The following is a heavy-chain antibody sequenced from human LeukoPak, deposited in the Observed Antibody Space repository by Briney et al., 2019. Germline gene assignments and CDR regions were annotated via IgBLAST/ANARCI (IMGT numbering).Heavy chain of an antibody. CDR3: ARGVRIAAAPVD. CDR2: IYHSGST. CDR1: GGSISSSSYY. V-gene: IGHV4-39*07. J-gene: IGHJ4*02. D-gene: IGHD6-13*01. Sequence: SETLSLTCTVSGGSISSSSYYWGWIRQPPGKGLEWIGSIYHSGSTYYNPSLKSRVTISVDTSKNQFSLKLSSVTAADTAVYYCARGVRIAAAPVDWGQGTLVTVSS.